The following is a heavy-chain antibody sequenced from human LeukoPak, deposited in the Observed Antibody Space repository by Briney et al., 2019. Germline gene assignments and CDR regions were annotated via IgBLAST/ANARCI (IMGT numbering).Heavy chain of an antibody. V-gene: IGHV3-21*01. CDR3: VREQQLANYFDY. CDR1: GFTFSSYS. Sequence: GGSLRLSCAASGFTFSSYSMNWVRQAPGKGLEWVSSISSSSSCIYYADSVKGRFTISRDNAKNSLYLQMNSLRAEDTAVYYCVREQQLANYFDYWGQGTLVTVSS. J-gene: IGHJ4*02. CDR2: ISSSSSCI. D-gene: IGHD6-13*01.